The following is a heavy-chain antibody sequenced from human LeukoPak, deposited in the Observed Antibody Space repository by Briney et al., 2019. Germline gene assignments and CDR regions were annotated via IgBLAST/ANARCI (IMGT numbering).Heavy chain of an antibody. Sequence: GGSLRLSCAVSGFTFSSYGMSWVRQAPGKGLDWVSSISGSGDDTYYADSVKGRFTISRDNSKNTLYLQMNSLRAEDTAVYYCAKDISFGEFFDYWGQGTLVTVSS. CDR1: GFTFSSYG. V-gene: IGHV3-23*01. D-gene: IGHD3-10*01. J-gene: IGHJ4*02. CDR3: AKDISFGEFFDY. CDR2: ISGSGDDT.